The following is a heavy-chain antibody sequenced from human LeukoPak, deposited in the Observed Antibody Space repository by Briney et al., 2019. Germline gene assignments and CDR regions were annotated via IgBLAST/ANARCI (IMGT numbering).Heavy chain of an antibody. J-gene: IGHJ4*02. Sequence: SETLSLTCAVYGGSFSGYYWSWIRQPPGKGLEWIGEINHSGSTNYNPSLKSRVTISVDTSKNQFSLKLSSVTAADTAVYYCARLSGYDLDYWGRGTLVTVSS. CDR2: INHSGST. D-gene: IGHD5-12*01. CDR1: GGSFSGYY. V-gene: IGHV4-34*01. CDR3: ARLSGYDLDY.